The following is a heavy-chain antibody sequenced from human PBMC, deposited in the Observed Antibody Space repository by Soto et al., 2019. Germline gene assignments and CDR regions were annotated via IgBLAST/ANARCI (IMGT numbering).Heavy chain of an antibody. V-gene: IGHV1-46*03. D-gene: IGHD3-3*01. Sequence: ASVKVSCKASGYTFTSYYMHWVRQAPGQGLEWMGIINPSGGSTSYAQKFQGRVTMTRDTSTSTVYMELSSLRSEDTAVYYCARDLSADDDFWSGRTYYFDYWGQGTLVNVSS. CDR2: INPSGGST. CDR3: ARDLSADDDFWSGRTYYFDY. J-gene: IGHJ4*02. CDR1: GYTFTSYY.